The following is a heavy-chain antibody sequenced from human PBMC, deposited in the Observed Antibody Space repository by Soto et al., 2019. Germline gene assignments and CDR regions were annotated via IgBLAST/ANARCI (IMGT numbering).Heavy chain of an antibody. CDR2: IYHSGST. CDR1: SGSISSSNW. J-gene: IGHJ4*02. CDR3: ARVQWLVTGPFDY. V-gene: IGHV4-4*02. D-gene: IGHD6-19*01. Sequence: QVQLQESGPGLVKPSGTLSLTCAVSSGSISSSNWWSWVRQPPGKGLEWIGEIYHSGSTNYNPSLKRRVTISVDKSKNQFALKLSSVTAADTAVYYCARVQWLVTGPFDYCGQGTLVTVSS.